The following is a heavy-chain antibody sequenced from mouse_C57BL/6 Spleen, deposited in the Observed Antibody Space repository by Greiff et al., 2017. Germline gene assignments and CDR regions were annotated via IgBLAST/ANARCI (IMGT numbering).Heavy chain of an antibody. CDR1: GFNIKDYY. Sequence: EVQLQQSGAELVKPGASVKLSCTASGFNIKDYYMHWVKQRTEQGLEWIGRIDPEDGETKYAPKFRGKATITADTSSNTAYLQLSSLTSEDTAVYYCATFITAVVAPYWYFDVWGTGTTVTVSS. CDR2: IDPEDGET. CDR3: ATFITAVVAPYWYFDV. D-gene: IGHD1-1*01. J-gene: IGHJ1*03. V-gene: IGHV14-2*01.